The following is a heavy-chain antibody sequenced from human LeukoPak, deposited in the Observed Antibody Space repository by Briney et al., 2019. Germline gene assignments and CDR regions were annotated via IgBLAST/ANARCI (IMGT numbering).Heavy chain of an antibody. CDR3: ASSRGVGATCDY. CDR1: GYTFTGYY. CDR2: INPNSGGT. V-gene: IGHV1-2*02. Sequence: ASVKVSCKASGYTFTGYYMHWVRQAPGQGLEWMGWINPNSGGTNYAQKFQGRVTMTRDTSISTAYMELRSLRSDDTAVYYCASSRGVGATCDYWGQGTLVTVSS. D-gene: IGHD1-26*01. J-gene: IGHJ4*02.